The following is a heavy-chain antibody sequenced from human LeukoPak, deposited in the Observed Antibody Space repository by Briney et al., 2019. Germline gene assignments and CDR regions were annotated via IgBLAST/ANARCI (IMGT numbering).Heavy chain of an antibody. V-gene: IGHV3-30*18. CDR3: AKHDSSGIFDY. J-gene: IGHJ4*02. CDR2: ISYDGSNK. CDR1: GFTSSSYG. Sequence: QAGGSLRLSCVASGFTSSSYGMHWVRQAPGKGLEWVAVISYDGSNKYYADSVKGRFTISRDNSKNTLYLQMNSLRAEDTAVYYCAKHDSSGIFDYWGEGTQVTVSS. D-gene: IGHD3-22*01.